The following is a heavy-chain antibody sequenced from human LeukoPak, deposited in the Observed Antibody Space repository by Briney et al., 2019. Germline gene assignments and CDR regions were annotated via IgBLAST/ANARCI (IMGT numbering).Heavy chain of an antibody. D-gene: IGHD4-23*01. Sequence: GGSLRLSCAASRFTFSSYSMNWVRQAPGKGLERVSYIGSSGSTVYYADSVKGRFTISRDNAKNSLYMQMESLRDEDTAIYYCARDTLEYSNSPDALDIWGQGTMVTVSS. CDR3: ARDTLEYSNSPDALDI. J-gene: IGHJ3*02. V-gene: IGHV3-48*02. CDR2: IGSSGSTV. CDR1: RFTFSSYS.